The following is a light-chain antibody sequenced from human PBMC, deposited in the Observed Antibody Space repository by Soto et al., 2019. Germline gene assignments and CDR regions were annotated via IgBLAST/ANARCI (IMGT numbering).Light chain of an antibody. CDR1: QSISGSY. CDR2: GAS. Sequence: EIVLTQSPCTLSLSPGERATLSCGASQSISGSYLAWYQQKPGQAPRLLIYGASSRATDIPDRFSGSGSEADFTLTISRLEPEDFAVYYCQQDGTSITCGQGTRLEIK. J-gene: IGKJ5*01. CDR3: QQDGTSIT. V-gene: IGKV3-20*01.